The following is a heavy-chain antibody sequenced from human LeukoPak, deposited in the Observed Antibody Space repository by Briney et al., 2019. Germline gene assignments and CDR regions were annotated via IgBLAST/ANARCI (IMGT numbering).Heavy chain of an antibody. V-gene: IGHV3-23*01. CDR3: AKPISGGLAVTADWFHP. D-gene: IGHD6-19*01. CDR1: GFAFSVYA. CDR2: INANSGTT. Sequence: GGSLRLSCTASGFAFSVYAMSWLRQPPGKGLEWVSTINANSGTTSYAASVRGRFTISRDNSKNTLYLQLNTLRADDTATYYCAKPISGGLAVTADWFHPWGQGTLVGVSS. J-gene: IGHJ5*01.